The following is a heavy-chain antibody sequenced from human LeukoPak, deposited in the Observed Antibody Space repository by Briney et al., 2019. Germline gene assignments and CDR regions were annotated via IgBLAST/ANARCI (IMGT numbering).Heavy chain of an antibody. CDR2: INPNSGGT. D-gene: IGHD6-19*01. J-gene: IGHJ6*03. CDR3: ASGPGSGWYGEYYYMDV. CDR1: GYTFTGYY. Sequence: ASVKVSCKASGYTFTGYYMHWVRQAPGQGLEWMGWINPNSGGTNYAQKFQGRVTMTRDTSISTAYMELSRLRSDDTAVYYCASGPGSGWYGEYYYMDVWGKGTTVTVSS. V-gene: IGHV1-2*02.